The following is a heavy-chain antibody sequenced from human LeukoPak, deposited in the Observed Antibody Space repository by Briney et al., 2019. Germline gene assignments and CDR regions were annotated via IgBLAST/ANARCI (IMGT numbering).Heavy chain of an antibody. J-gene: IGHJ4*02. CDR3: ARYYNDSSGYYGLDY. Sequence: SETLSLTCAVYGGSFSGYYWSWIRQPPGKGLEWIGEINHSGSTNYNPSLKSRVTISVDTSKNQFSLKLSSVTAADTAVYYCARYYNDSSGYYGLDYWGQGTLVTVSS. V-gene: IGHV4-34*01. D-gene: IGHD3-22*01. CDR2: INHSGST. CDR1: GGSFSGYY.